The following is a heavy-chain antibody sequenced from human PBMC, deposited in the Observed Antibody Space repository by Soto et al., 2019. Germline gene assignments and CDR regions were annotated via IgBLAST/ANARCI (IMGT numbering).Heavy chain of an antibody. CDR1: GDSISGYS. V-gene: IGHV4-59*08. CDR2: IYYTGST. D-gene: IGHD6-13*01. CDR3: ARQSSLAAVVD. J-gene: IGHJ4*02. Sequence: QVQLQESGPGLVKPSETLSLTCTVSGDSISGYSWSWIRQPPGKGLEWIGYIYYTGSTNYSPSLMSRVSISVDTSENQFSLKLSSVTAADTAVYYCARQSSLAAVVDWGQGTLVTVSS.